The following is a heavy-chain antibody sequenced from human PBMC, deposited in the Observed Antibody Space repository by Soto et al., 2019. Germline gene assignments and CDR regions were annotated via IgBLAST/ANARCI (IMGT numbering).Heavy chain of an antibody. Sequence: SETLSLTCSVSRGSVTSNTYYWAWIRQPPGKGLEWIGSLYYSGSTYYNPSLNSRVTISVDTSTNQFSLNLTSVTAADTAVYYCARSPGYFTISSLDPWGQGTLVTVSS. CDR1: RGSVTSNTYY. J-gene: IGHJ5*02. CDR3: ARSPGYFTISSLDP. D-gene: IGHD2-8*01. CDR2: LYYSGST. V-gene: IGHV4-39*07.